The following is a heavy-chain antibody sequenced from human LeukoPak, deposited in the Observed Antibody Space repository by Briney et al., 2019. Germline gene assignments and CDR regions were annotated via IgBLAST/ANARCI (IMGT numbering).Heavy chain of an antibody. V-gene: IGHV3-53*01. CDR2: IYSGGST. CDR3: ARRYYDSSGRDAFDI. J-gene: IGHJ3*02. CDR1: GLTVSSHY. D-gene: IGHD3-22*01. Sequence: GGSLRLSCAASGLTVSSHYMSWVRQAPGKGLEWVSVIYSGGSTYYADSVKGRFTISRDNSRNTLYLQMNSLRAEDTAVYYCARRYYDSSGRDAFDIWGQGTMVTVSS.